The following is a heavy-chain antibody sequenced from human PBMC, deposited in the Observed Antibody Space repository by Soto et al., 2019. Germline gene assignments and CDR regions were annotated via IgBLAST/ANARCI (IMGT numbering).Heavy chain of an antibody. Sequence: SETLSLTCAVYGGSFSGYYWSWIRQPPGKGLEWIGEINHSGSTNYNPSLKSRVTISVDTSKNQFSLKLSSVTAADTAVYYCARGKKSRGRYCSGGSCYSFLNYWGQGTLVTSPQ. CDR2: INHSGST. CDR1: GGSFSGYY. V-gene: IGHV4-34*01. CDR3: ARGKKSRGRYCSGGSCYSFLNY. D-gene: IGHD2-15*01. J-gene: IGHJ4*02.